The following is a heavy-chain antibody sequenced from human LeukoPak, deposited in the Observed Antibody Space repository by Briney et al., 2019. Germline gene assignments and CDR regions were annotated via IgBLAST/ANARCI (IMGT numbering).Heavy chain of an antibody. J-gene: IGHJ4*02. Sequence: GGSLRLSCAASGFTFSSYAMHWVRQAPGKGLEWVAVISYDGSNKYYADSVKGRFTISRDNSKNTLYLQMNSLRAEDTAVYYCARDGRYCSGGSCYFPLADSYYFDYWGQGTLVTVSS. V-gene: IGHV3-30-3*01. D-gene: IGHD2-15*01. CDR3: ARDGRYCSGGSCYFPLADSYYFDY. CDR1: GFTFSSYA. CDR2: ISYDGSNK.